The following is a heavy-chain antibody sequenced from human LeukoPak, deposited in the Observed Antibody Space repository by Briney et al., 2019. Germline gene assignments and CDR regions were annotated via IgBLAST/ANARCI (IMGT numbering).Heavy chain of an antibody. D-gene: IGHD2-2*01. CDR3: ATGGRYLYVY. CDR2: INHSGST. V-gene: IGHV4-34*01. Sequence: GSLRLSCAASGFTFSSYAMSWVRQAPGKGLEWIGEINHSGSTNYNPSLKSRVTISVDTSKNQFSLKLSSVTAADTAVYYCATGGRYLYVYWGQGTLVTVSS. CDR1: GFTFSSYA. J-gene: IGHJ4*02.